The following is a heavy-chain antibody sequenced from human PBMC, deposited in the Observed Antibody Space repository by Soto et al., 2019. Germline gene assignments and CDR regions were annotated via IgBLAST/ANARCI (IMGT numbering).Heavy chain of an antibody. D-gene: IGHD6-13*01. CDR2: IYYSGST. J-gene: IGHJ4*02. CDR1: GGSISSGGYY. V-gene: IGHV4-31*11. Sequence: SETLSLTCAVSGGSISSGGYYWSWIRQHPGKGLEWIGYIYYSGSTYYNPSLKSRVTISVDTSKNQFSLKLSSVTAADTAVYYCARTPIKAGAAAYWGQGTLVTVSS. CDR3: ARTPIKAGAAAY.